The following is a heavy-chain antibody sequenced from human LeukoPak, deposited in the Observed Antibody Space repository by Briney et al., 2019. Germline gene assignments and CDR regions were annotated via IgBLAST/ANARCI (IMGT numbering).Heavy chain of an antibody. V-gene: IGHV3-49*03. CDR3: TRETTGSRPSDY. CDR1: GFTFGDYA. CDR2: IRSKAYGETT. J-gene: IGHJ4*02. Sequence: GSLRLSCTASGFTFGDYAMSWFRQAPGKGLDWVGFIRSKAYGETTEYAASVKGRFTISRDDSKSIAYLQMNSLKTEDTAVYYCTRETTGSRPSDYWGQGTLVTVSS. D-gene: IGHD3-10*01.